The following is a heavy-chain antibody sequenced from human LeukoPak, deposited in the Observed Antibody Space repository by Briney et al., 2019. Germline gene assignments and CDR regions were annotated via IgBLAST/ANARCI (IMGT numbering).Heavy chain of an antibody. V-gene: IGHV4-34*01. D-gene: IGHD5-12*01. J-gene: IGHJ4*02. CDR3: ARDGGYSGYDFGY. CDR1: GGSFSGYY. CDR2: INHSGST. Sequence: SETLSLTCAVYGGSFSGYYWSWIRQPPGKGLEWIGEINHSGSTDYNPSLKSRVTISVDTSKNQFSLKLSSVTAADTAVYYCARDGGYSGYDFGYWGQGTLVTVSS.